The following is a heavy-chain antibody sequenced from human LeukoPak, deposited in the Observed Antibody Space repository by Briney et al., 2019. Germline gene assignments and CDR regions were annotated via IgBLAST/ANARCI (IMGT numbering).Heavy chain of an antibody. D-gene: IGHD4-17*01. CDR2: ISFDGSNE. V-gene: IGHV3-30*18. CDR1: GFSFSNYG. Sequence: AGRSLRLSCVASGFSFSNYGMHWVRQGPDKGLEWVAVISFDGSNEYYSDSVKGRFTVSRDNSKNTLYLQMNSLRVEDTAVYYCAKDLTDHGNFDYWGQGTLVTVSS. J-gene: IGHJ4*02. CDR3: AKDLTDHGNFDY.